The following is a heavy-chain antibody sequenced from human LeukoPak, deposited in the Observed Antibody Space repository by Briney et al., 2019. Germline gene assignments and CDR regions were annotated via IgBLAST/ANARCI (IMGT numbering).Heavy chain of an antibody. J-gene: IGHJ4*02. CDR2: IIPIFGTA. CDR1: GYTFTSYG. V-gene: IGHV1-69*13. D-gene: IGHD2-21*01. CDR3: ARALCGGDCYSLDY. Sequence: GASVKVSCKASGYTFTSYGISWVRQAPGQGLEWVGGIIPIFGTANYAQKFQGRVTITADESTSTAYMELSSLRSEDTAVYYCARALCGGDCYSLDYWGQGTLVTVSS.